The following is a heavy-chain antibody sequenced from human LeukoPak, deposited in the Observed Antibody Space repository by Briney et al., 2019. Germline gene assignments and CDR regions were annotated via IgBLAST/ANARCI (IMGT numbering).Heavy chain of an antibody. CDR2: INHRGST. CDR3: ARGPACSVGNCRPFDF. V-gene: IGHV4-34*01. D-gene: IGHD2-15*01. CDR1: DGSFRGYY. Sequence: SETLSLTCGVSDGSFRGYYWSWIRQPPGKGLEWIGEINHRGSTNYIASLKSRLTITVDTSRKQFSLNLSSVSAAGTAVYYCARGPACSVGNCRPFDFWGQGILVTVSS. J-gene: IGHJ4*02.